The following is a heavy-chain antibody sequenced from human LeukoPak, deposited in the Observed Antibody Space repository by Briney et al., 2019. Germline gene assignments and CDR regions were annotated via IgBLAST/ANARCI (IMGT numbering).Heavy chain of an antibody. CDR2: IYPGDSDT. Sequence: PGESLKISCKGSGYSFTSYWIGWVRQMPGKGLEWMGIIYPGDSDTKYSPSFQGQVTISADKSISTAYLQWSSLKASDTAMYYCARRSPAASDYYYGMDVWGQGTTVTVSS. D-gene: IGHD2-2*01. J-gene: IGHJ6*02. CDR1: GYSFTSYW. CDR3: ARRSPAASDYYYGMDV. V-gene: IGHV5-51*01.